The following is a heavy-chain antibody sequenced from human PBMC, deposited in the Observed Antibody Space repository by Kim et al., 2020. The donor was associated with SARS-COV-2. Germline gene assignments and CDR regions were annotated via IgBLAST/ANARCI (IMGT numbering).Heavy chain of an antibody. J-gene: IGHJ4*02. D-gene: IGHD5-18*01. V-gene: IGHV1-69*01. Sequence: AQKFQGRVTITADESTSTAYMELSSLRSEDTAVYYCARNMDTAQPGVVVYWGQGTLVTVSS. CDR3: ARNMDTAQPGVVVY.